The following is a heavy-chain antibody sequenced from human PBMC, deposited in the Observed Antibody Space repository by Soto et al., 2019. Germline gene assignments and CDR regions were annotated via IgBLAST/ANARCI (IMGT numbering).Heavy chain of an antibody. CDR2: IYYSGST. CDR1: GGSISSSSYY. V-gene: IGHV4-39*07. CDR3: ARDKRTVNYGMDV. J-gene: IGHJ6*02. D-gene: IGHD3-10*01. Sequence: PSETLSLTCTVSGGSISSSSYYWGWIRQPPGKGLEGIGSIYYSGSTYYNPSLKSRVTISVDTSKNQISLKLSSVTAADTAVYYCARDKRTVNYGMDVWGQGTTVTVSS.